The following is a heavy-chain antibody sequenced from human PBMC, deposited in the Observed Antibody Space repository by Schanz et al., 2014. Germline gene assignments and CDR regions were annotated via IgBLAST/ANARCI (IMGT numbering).Heavy chain of an antibody. CDR1: GFTVNNHS. J-gene: IGHJ4*02. V-gene: IGHV3-53*01. D-gene: IGHD1-1*01. CDR2: SSGGGDS. CDR3: AKEGNRIGLPYFDY. Sequence: EVQLVESGGGLIQPGGSLRLSCAVSGFTVNNHSMSWVRQAPGQGLEWVAGISSGGGDSYYTDSVRGRFTISRDNSKNVLFVQMNILTAEDTAVYYCAKEGNRIGLPYFDYWGQGALVTVSS.